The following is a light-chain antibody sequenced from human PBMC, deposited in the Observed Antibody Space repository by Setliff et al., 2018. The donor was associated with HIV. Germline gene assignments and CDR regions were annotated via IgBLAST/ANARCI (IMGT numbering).Light chain of an antibody. Sequence: SYALTQPPSVSVAPGKTARITCGGNNIGSKSVHWYQQEPGQAPVLVIYYDSDRPSGIPERFSGSNSGNTASLTISGLQAEDEAGYYCSSYTTITTLKFGTGTKVTVL. CDR1: NIGSKS. V-gene: IGLV3-21*01. CDR3: SSYTTITTLK. CDR2: YDS. J-gene: IGLJ1*01.